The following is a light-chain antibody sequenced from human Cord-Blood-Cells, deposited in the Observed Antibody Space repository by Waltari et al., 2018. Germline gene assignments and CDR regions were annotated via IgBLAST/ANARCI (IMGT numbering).Light chain of an antibody. V-gene: IGLV3-19*01. CDR1: SLRSYY. CDR2: GKN. Sequence: SSELTQDPAVSVALGQTVRITCQGDSLRSYYASWYQQKPGQAPVLVCTGKNNRPSGIPDRFSGSSSVNTASLTITGAQAEDEADDYCNSRDSSGNHLGVFGGGTKLTVL. J-gene: IGLJ3*02. CDR3: NSRDSSGNHLGV.